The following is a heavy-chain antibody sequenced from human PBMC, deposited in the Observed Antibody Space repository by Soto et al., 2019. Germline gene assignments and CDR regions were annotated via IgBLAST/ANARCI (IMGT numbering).Heavy chain of an antibody. CDR2: ISGGGEKT. Sequence: EVQLLESGGGLVQPGGSLRLSCAASGFTFKSWAMSWVRQAPGKGLEWVSGISGGGEKTYYADSVKGRFTISRDNSKNTVSLQMNRMRVEDTALDYCAKCGCRGDWGVYHYDHWGQGSKVAVSS. J-gene: IGHJ5*02. CDR1: GFTFKSWA. V-gene: IGHV3-23*01. CDR3: AKCGCRGDWGVYHYDH. D-gene: IGHD2-21*02.